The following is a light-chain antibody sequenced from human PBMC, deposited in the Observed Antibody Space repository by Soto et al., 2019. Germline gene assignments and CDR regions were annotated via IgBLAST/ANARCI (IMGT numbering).Light chain of an antibody. CDR3: QQYNLWPRT. V-gene: IGKV3-15*01. Sequence: EIMMTQSPATLSVSPGERATISCRASQSVINYLAWYQQKPGQAPMLLIYGASSLASGIPTRFSGSGSETEFTLTIRILQSEDFAVYYCQQYNLWPRTFGQGTKVEIK. CDR1: QSVINY. J-gene: IGKJ1*01. CDR2: GAS.